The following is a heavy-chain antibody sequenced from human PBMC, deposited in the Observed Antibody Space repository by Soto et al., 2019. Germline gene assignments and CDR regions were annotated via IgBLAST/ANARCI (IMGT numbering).Heavy chain of an antibody. CDR1: GFTFSDFA. J-gene: IGHJ4*02. V-gene: IGHV3-23*01. CDR3: AKRLTSGDEGF. Sequence: EVQLLESGGDLVQAGGSLRLSCTASGFTFSDFAMMWVRQAPGQGPECVSAISAGGVATYYADSVMGRFTISRDNSRNPLYLQMNSLRGEDTAVYYCAKRLTSGDEGFWGRGPLVTVSS. D-gene: IGHD2-21*02. CDR2: ISAGGVAT.